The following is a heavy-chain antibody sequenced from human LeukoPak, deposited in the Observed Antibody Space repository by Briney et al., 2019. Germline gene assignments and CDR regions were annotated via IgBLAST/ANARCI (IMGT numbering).Heavy chain of an antibody. CDR3: AKRVTMVRGVLGGGMDV. Sequence: GGSLRLSCAASGFTFSSYAMTWVRQAPGRGLEWVSAISCSGDHTFYADSVQGRLTISRDNSRNTLYLQMNSLRVDDTAVYYCAKRVTMVRGVLGGGMDVWGQGTTVTVSS. J-gene: IGHJ6*02. CDR1: GFTFSSYA. CDR2: ISCSGDHT. V-gene: IGHV3-23*01. D-gene: IGHD3-10*01.